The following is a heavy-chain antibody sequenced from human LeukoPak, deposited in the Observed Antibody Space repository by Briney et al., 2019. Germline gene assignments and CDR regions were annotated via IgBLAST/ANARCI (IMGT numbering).Heavy chain of an antibody. Sequence: SETLSLTCTVSGGSISSSSYYWGWIRQPPGKGLEWIGSIYYSGSTYYNPSLKSLVTISVDTSKNQFSLKLSSVTAADTAVYYCARRPRIAVAGTGAFDIWGQGTMVTVSS. J-gene: IGHJ3*02. D-gene: IGHD6-19*01. CDR1: GGSISSSSYY. CDR3: ARRPRIAVAGTGAFDI. CDR2: IYYSGST. V-gene: IGHV4-39*01.